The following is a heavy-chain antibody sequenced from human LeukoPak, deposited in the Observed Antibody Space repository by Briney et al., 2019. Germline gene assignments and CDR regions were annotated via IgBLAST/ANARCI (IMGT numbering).Heavy chain of an antibody. CDR1: GFTFSING. CDR2: IRGGGGVS. J-gene: IGHJ3*01. CDR3: AKCSANYYNDAFDV. Sequence: PGGSLRLSCAASGFTFSINGMHWVRQAPGKGLEWVAVIRGGGGVSFYSDSVRGRFIISRDNSKNTLYLQMNSLRADDTAMYYCAKCSANYYNDAFDVWGRGTMVTVSS. V-gene: IGHV3-23*01. D-gene: IGHD3-10*02.